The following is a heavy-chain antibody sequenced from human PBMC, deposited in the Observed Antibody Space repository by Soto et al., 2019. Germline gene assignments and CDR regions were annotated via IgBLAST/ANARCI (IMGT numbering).Heavy chain of an antibody. D-gene: IGHD2-15*01. CDR3: AREQKDASCSGGTCRHFAY. V-gene: IGHV3-23*01. CDR1: GFTFSNYA. Sequence: EVPLLESGGGLVQPGGSLRLSCAASGFTFSNYAMNWVRQAPGKGLEWVSAVSGSGDSTYYADSVKGRFTITRDNSKNTLYLQMNSLRDEDTAVYYCAREQKDASCSGGTCRHFAYWGQGTVATVSS. J-gene: IGHJ4*02. CDR2: VSGSGDST.